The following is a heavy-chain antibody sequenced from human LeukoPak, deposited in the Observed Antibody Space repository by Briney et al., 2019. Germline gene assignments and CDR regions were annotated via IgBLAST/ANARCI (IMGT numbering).Heavy chain of an antibody. CDR1: GGSISSSSYY. CDR2: IYYSGST. J-gene: IGHJ4*02. D-gene: IGHD2-2*01. CDR3: ARWTLHYCSSTSCYPGPFFDY. V-gene: IGHV4-39*01. Sequence: SETLSLTCTVSGGSISSSSYYWGWLRQPPGKGLEWIGSIYYSGSTYYNPSLKSRATISVDTSKNQFSLKLSSVTAADTAVYYCARWTLHYCSSTSCYPGPFFDYWGQGTLVTVSS.